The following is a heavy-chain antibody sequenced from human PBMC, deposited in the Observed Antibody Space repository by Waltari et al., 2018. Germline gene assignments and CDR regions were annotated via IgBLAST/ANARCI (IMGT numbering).Heavy chain of an antibody. CDR1: GGTFSSYA. Sequence: QVQLVQSGAEVKKPGSSVKVSCKASGGTFSSYAISWVRHAPGQGLEWMGGIIPIFGTANYAQKFQGRVTITADESTSTAYMELSSLRSEDTAVYYCVRAYRSWELLSDAFDIWGQGTMVTVSS. V-gene: IGHV1-69*12. J-gene: IGHJ3*02. D-gene: IGHD1-26*01. CDR3: VRAYRSWELLSDAFDI. CDR2: IIPIFGTA.